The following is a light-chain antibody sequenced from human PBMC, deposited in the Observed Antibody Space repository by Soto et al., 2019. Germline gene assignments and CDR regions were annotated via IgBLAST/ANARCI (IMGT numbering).Light chain of an antibody. CDR2: AAS. Sequence: EIVLTQSPGTLSLSPGERATLSCRAGQSVNSNYLAWYQQRPGQDPRLLIYAASNRVTGIPDRFSGSGSGTDFTLTISRLEPEDFAVYYCQQYGSSVRTFGQGTKAELK. CDR3: QQYGSSVRT. J-gene: IGKJ1*01. V-gene: IGKV3-20*01. CDR1: QSVNSNY.